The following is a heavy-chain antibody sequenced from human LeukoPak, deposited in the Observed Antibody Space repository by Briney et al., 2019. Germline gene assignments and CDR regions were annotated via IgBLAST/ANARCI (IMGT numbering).Heavy chain of an antibody. J-gene: IGHJ3*02. V-gene: IGHV3-30*18. CDR2: ISFDGSMK. CDR1: GFTFTTYG. Sequence: PGGSLRLSCAASGFTFTTYGMHWVRQAPGKGLEWVAFISFDGSMKFYADSVKGRFTISRDNSKNTLHLHMNSLRAEDTAVYYCAKDSTVITLLHKDAFDIWGQGTMVTVSS. CDR3: AKDSTVITLLHKDAFDI. D-gene: IGHD4-17*01.